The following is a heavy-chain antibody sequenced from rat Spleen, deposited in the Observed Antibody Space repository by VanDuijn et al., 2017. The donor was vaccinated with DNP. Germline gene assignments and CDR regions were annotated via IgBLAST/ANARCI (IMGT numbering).Heavy chain of an antibody. J-gene: IGHJ2*01. CDR1: GFTFSNSG. CDR2: ISYDGSST. V-gene: IGHV5-29*01. Sequence: EVQLVESGGGLVQPGRSLKLSCAASGFTFSNSGMHWIRQAPTKGLEWVTSISYDGSSTYYRDSVKDRFAISRDNAKSTLYLQIDSLRSEDTATYYCARPDYWGQGVMVTVSS. CDR3: ARPDY.